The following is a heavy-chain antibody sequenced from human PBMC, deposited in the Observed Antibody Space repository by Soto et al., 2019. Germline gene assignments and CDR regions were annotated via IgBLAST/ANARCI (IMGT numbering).Heavy chain of an antibody. CDR1: GYTFTSYA. J-gene: IGHJ6*02. D-gene: IGHD3-10*01. V-gene: IGHV1-3*01. Sequence: QVQLVQSGAEVKKPGASVKVSCKASGYTFTSYAMHWVRQAPGQRLEWMGWINAGNGNTKYSQKFQGRVTITRDTSASTAYMELSSLRSEDTAVYYCASPGGSRYGMDFWGQGTTVTVSS. CDR3: ASPGGSRYGMDF. CDR2: INAGNGNT.